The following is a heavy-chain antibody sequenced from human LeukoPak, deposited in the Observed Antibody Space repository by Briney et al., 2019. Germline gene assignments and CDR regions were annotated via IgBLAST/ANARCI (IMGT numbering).Heavy chain of an antibody. V-gene: IGHV3-23*01. D-gene: IGHD5-24*01. J-gene: IGHJ4*02. Sequence: GGSLRLSCAASGLTFSSYDMNWVRQAPGKGLEWVSGIRASGSGTYYADSVKGRFTISRDNSKFTLYLQMNCLRAEDTAVYYCAKEPTATIPPNWWGQGTLVTVSS. CDR1: GLTFSSYD. CDR3: AKEPTATIPPNW. CDR2: IRASGSGT.